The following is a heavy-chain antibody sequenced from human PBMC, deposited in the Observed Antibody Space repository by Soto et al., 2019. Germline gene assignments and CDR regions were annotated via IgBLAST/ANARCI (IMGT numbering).Heavy chain of an antibody. CDR2: ISSSSNLI. Sequence: GSLRLSCAASVFTFSSYSINWVRQAPGKGLEWVSSISSSSNLIYYADSLKGRFTVSRDNAKNSLFLQVNSLRAEDTAVYYCARVYTYGYGFDYWGQGTLVTVSS. CDR1: VFTFSSYS. CDR3: ARVYTYGYGFDY. V-gene: IGHV3-21*03. D-gene: IGHD5-12*01. J-gene: IGHJ4*02.